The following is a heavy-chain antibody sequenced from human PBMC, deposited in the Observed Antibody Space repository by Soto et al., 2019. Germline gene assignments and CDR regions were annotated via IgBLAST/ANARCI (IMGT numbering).Heavy chain of an antibody. CDR1: GFTFSSYS. Sequence: EVQLVESGGGLVKPGGSLRLSCAASGFTFSSYSMNWVRQAPGKGLEWVSSISSSSSYIYYADSVKGRFTISRDNAKNSLYLQMNSLRAEDTAVYYCARDNEFYDILTGYAGKGNVDYWGQGTLVTVSS. V-gene: IGHV3-21*01. CDR3: ARDNEFYDILTGYAGKGNVDY. J-gene: IGHJ4*02. CDR2: ISSSSSYI. D-gene: IGHD3-9*01.